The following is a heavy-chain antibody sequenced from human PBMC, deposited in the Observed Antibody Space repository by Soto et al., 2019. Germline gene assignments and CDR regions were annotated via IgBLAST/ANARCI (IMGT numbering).Heavy chain of an antibody. V-gene: IGHV4-39*01. D-gene: IGHD3-10*01. J-gene: IGHJ4*02. CDR3: GNRSLVRAIIPDYFDS. CDR2: LYYSGSA. CDR1: GGSISNSSYY. Sequence: QLQLQESGPGLVKPSETLSLTCTVSGGSISNSSYYWGWIRQPPGKRLEWIGSLYYSGSAFYHPALKSRSTIAVDTSKNQSSLRQNSVTAADTAVYYCGNRSLVRAIIPDYFDSWDQGTLVTVSS.